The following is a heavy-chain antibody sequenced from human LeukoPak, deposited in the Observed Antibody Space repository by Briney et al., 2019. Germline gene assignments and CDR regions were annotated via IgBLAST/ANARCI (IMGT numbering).Heavy chain of an antibody. V-gene: IGHV5-51*01. CDR3: ARHSPGYCSSTTCPFDY. D-gene: IGHD2-2*01. CDR2: IFPGDCDT. Sequence: GGSLKISFKGSGYRFTSYWIGWVRQMPGKGVEWMGIIFPGDCDTRYSPSFQGQVTISADKSITTAYLQWSSLKASDTAMYYFARHSPGYCSSTTCPFDYWGQGTLVTVSS. CDR1: GYRFTSYW. J-gene: IGHJ4*02.